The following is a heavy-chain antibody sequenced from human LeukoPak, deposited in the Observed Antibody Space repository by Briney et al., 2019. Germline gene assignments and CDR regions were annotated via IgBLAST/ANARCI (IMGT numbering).Heavy chain of an antibody. CDR2: IYSGGST. CDR1: GFTVSSNY. D-gene: IGHD3-10*01. Sequence: PGGSLRLSCAASGFTVSSNYMSWVRQAPGKGLGWVSVIYSGGSTYYADSVKGRFTISRDNSKNTLYLQMNSLRAEDTAVYYCAKDYSLWFGDEYYYYYMDVWGKGTTVTVSS. CDR3: AKDYSLWFGDEYYYYYMDV. V-gene: IGHV3-53*01. J-gene: IGHJ6*03.